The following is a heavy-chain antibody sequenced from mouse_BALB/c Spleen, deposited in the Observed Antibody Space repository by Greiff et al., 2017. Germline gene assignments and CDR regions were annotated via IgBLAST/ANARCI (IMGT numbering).Heavy chain of an antibody. Sequence: VQLQESGPGLVAPSQSLSITCTVSGFSLTSYGVHWVRQPPGKGLEWLGVIWAGGSTNYNSALMSRLSISKDNSKSQVFLKMNSLQTDDTAMYYCARVYGNYWYFDVWGAGTTVTVSS. D-gene: IGHD2-1*01. CDR1: GFSLTSYG. V-gene: IGHV2-9*02. CDR2: IWAGGST. J-gene: IGHJ1*01. CDR3: ARVYGNYWYFDV.